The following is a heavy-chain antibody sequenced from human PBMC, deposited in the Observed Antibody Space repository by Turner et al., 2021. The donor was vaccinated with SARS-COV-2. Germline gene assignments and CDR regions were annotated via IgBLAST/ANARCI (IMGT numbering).Heavy chain of an antibody. Sequence: QVLLQASGPGLVKPSETLSLTCTVSGGSISSYYWAWIRQPPGKRLEWIGYIYYRGSTNYNPALKSRVTISVDKSKNQFSLKLTSVTAADTAVYFCARELTNNWFDPWGQGTLVTVSS. J-gene: IGHJ5*02. CDR2: IYYRGST. CDR1: GGSISSYY. V-gene: IGHV4-59*01. CDR3: ARELTNNWFDP. D-gene: IGHD3-10*01.